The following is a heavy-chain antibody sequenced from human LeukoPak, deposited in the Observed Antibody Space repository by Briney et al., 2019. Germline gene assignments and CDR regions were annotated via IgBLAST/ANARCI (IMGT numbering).Heavy chain of an antibody. D-gene: IGHD3-16*01. CDR1: GSTFSSYW. J-gene: IGHJ4*02. V-gene: IGHV3-7*01. CDR2: IKHNGDEL. Sequence: GGSLRLSCAASGSTFSSYWMTWVRQAPGKGLEWVANIKHNGDELNYVDSVEDRFTISRDNAKNSLYLHMTSLRAEDTAVYYCARELRTFDSWGQGTLVTVSS. CDR3: ARELRTFDS.